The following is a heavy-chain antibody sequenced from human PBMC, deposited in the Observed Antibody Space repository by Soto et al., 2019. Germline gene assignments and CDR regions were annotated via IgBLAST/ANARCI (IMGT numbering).Heavy chain of an antibody. V-gene: IGHV3-30-3*01. CDR2: ISYDGSNK. Sequence: QVQLVESGGGVVQPGRSLRLSCAASGFTFSSYAMHWVRQAPGKGLEWVAVISYDGSNKYYADSVKGRFTISRDNSKNPLYLQMNSLRAEDTAVYYCARDPDGYDILTGSVGHYYYGMDVWGQGTTVTVSS. J-gene: IGHJ6*02. D-gene: IGHD3-9*01. CDR1: GFTFSSYA. CDR3: ARDPDGYDILTGSVGHYYYGMDV.